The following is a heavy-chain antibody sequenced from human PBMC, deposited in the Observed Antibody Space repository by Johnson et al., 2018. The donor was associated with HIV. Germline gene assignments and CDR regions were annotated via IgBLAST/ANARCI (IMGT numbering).Heavy chain of an antibody. CDR1: GFTFSNAW. Sequence: VQLVESGGGLVKPGGSLILSCAASGFTFSNAWMNWVRQAPGKGLEWVANIKQDGSEKYYVDSVKGRFTISRDNAKNSLYLQMNSLRAEDTAVYYCARTPSLPGAFDIWGQGTMVTVSS. CDR3: ARTPSLPGAFDI. CDR2: IKQDGSEK. V-gene: IGHV3-7*01. J-gene: IGHJ3*02.